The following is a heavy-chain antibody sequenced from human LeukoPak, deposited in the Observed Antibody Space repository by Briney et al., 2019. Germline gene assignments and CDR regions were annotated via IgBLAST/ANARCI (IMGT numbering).Heavy chain of an antibody. CDR2: ITSDGSST. J-gene: IGHJ3*01. V-gene: IGHV3-74*01. CDR3: VRDQFYAFDV. Sequence: HAGGSLRLSCAASGFTLSNYWMHWVRQAPGKGLVWVSRITSDGSSTNYADSVKGRFTISRDNAKNTLYLQMNSLRAEDTAVYYCVRDQFYAFDVWGQGTMVTVSS. CDR1: GFTLSNYW.